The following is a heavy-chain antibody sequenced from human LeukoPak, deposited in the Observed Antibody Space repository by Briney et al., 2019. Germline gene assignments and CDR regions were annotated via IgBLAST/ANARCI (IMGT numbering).Heavy chain of an antibody. V-gene: IGHV3-23*01. J-gene: IGHJ3*02. CDR2: ISGSGGST. CDR3: AKGVQVSDAFDI. Sequence: GGSLRLSCAASGFTFSSYAMSWVRQAPGEGLEWVSAISGSGGSTYYADSVKGRFTISRDNSKNTLYLQMNSLRAEDTAVYYCAKGVQVSDAFDIWGQGTMVTVSS. D-gene: IGHD1-1*01. CDR1: GFTFSSYA.